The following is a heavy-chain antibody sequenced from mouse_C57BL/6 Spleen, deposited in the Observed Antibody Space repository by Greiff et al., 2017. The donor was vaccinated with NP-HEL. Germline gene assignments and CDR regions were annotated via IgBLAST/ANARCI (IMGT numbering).Heavy chain of an antibody. D-gene: IGHD2-4*01. CDR1: GYTFTSYW. CDR3: ARREGIYYDYGFDY. Sequence: QVQLKQSGAELVRPGSSVKLSCKASGYTFTSYWMHWVKQRPIQGLEWIGNIDPSDSETHYNQKFKDKATLTVDKSSSTAYMQLSSLTSEDSAVYYCARREGIYYDYGFDYWGQGTTLTVSS. J-gene: IGHJ2*01. V-gene: IGHV1-52*01. CDR2: IDPSDSET.